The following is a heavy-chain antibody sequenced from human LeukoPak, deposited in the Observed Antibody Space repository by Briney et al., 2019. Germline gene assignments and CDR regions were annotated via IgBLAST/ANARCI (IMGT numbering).Heavy chain of an antibody. CDR2: ISSSSNSI. J-gene: IGHJ4*02. CDR3: ARDRGAYDSLKLDS. Sequence: GGSLRLSCAASGFTFKTYSMNWVRQAPGKGLEWVSYISSSSNSIYYADSVKGRFTISRDNAKSSLYLQMNSLRDEDTAVYYCARDRGAYDSLKLDSWGQGILVTVSS. V-gene: IGHV3-48*02. D-gene: IGHD5-12*01. CDR1: GFTFKTYS.